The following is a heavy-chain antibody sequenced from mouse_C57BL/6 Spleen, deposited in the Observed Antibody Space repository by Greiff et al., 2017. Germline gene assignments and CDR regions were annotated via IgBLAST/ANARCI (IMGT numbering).Heavy chain of an antibody. CDR2: ISDGGSYT. Sequence: EVKVEESGGGLVKPGGSLKLSCAASGFTFSSYAMSWVRQTPEKRLEWVATISDGGSYTYYPDNVKGRFTISRDNAKNNLYLQMSHLKSEDTAMYYCARVYSNYGYFDVWGTGTTVTVSS. J-gene: IGHJ1*03. CDR3: ARVYSNYGYFDV. D-gene: IGHD2-5*01. CDR1: GFTFSSYA. V-gene: IGHV5-4*03.